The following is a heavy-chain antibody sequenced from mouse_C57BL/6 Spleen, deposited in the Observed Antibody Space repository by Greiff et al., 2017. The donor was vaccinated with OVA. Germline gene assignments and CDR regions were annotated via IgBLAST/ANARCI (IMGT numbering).Heavy chain of an antibody. D-gene: IGHD2-3*01. J-gene: IGHJ3*01. Sequence: EVQRVESGPGMVKPSQSLSLTCTVTGYSITSGYDWHWIRHFPGNKLEWMGYISYSGSTNYNPSLKSRISITHDTSKNHFFLKLNSVTTEDTATYYCARGEDGYYPFAYWGQGTLVTVSA. CDR1: GYSITSGYD. V-gene: IGHV3-1*01. CDR3: ARGEDGYYPFAY. CDR2: ISYSGST.